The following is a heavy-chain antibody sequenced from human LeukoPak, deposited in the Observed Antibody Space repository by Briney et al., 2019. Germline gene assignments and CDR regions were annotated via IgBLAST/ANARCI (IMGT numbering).Heavy chain of an antibody. CDR1: GGSISSSSYY. CDR2: IHYSGST. J-gene: IGHJ6*03. CDR3: ARVRCSGGSCPYYYYYYYMDV. Sequence: SETLSLTCTVSGGSISSSSYYWGWIRQPPGKGLEWIGSIHYSGSTYYNPSLQSRVTISIDTSKNQFSLKLRFVTAADTAVYYCARVRCSGGSCPYYYYYYYMDVWGKGPRSPSP. D-gene: IGHD2-15*01. V-gene: IGHV4-39*07.